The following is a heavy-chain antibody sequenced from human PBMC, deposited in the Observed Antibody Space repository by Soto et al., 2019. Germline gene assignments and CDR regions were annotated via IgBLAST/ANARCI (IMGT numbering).Heavy chain of an antibody. V-gene: IGHV4-34*01. D-gene: IGHD2-2*01. CDR2: INHRGST. CDR1: GGSFSGYY. CDR3: ARTGLGYCSSTSCYLPDYYYYMDV. J-gene: IGHJ6*03. Sequence: PSETLSLTCAVYGGSFSGYYWSWIRQPPGKGLEWIGEINHRGSTNYNPSLKSRVTISVDTSKNQFPLKLSSVTAADTAVYYCARTGLGYCSSTSCYLPDYYYYMDVWGKGTTVTVSS.